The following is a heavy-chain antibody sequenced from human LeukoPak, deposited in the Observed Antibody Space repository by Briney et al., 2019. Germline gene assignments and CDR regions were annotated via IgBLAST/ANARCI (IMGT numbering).Heavy chain of an antibody. J-gene: IGHJ4*02. Sequence: GGSLRLSCAASGFTLRSYWMHWVRHAPGKGLVRVSRIKTDGSSITNAVSVKGRFTISRDNDKNTLYLQMNSLRAEDTAVYYCTRGQYSYGPFDYWGQGTLVTVSS. D-gene: IGHD5-18*01. CDR3: TRGQYSYGPFDY. CDR2: IKTDGSSI. CDR1: GFTLRSYW. V-gene: IGHV3-74*01.